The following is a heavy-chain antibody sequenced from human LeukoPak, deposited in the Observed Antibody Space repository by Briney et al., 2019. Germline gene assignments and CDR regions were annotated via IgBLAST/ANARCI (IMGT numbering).Heavy chain of an antibody. CDR2: IKQDGSEK. D-gene: IGHD3-10*01. CDR3: ARIHYYGSGSFDY. V-gene: IGHV3-7*01. CDR1: GFTSSSYW. J-gene: IGHJ4*02. Sequence: GGSLRLSCAASGFTSSSYWMSWVRQAPGKGLEWVANIKQDGSEKYYVDSVKGRFTISRDNAKNSLYLQMNSLRAEDTAVYYCARIHYYGSGSFDYWGQGTLVTVSS.